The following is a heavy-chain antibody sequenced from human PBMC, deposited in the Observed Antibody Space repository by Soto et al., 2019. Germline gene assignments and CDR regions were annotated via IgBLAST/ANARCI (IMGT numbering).Heavy chain of an antibody. CDR2: IIPIFGTA. Sequence: QVQLVQSGAEVKKPRSSVKVSCKASGGTFSSYAISWVRQAPGQGLEWMGGIIPIFGTANYAQKFQGRVKITADESTSTAYMELSSLRSEDTAVYYCARVSAPFRERTSYYFDYWGQGTLVTVSS. D-gene: IGHD1-1*01. J-gene: IGHJ4*02. CDR1: GGTFSSYA. V-gene: IGHV1-69*12. CDR3: ARVSAPFRERTSYYFDY.